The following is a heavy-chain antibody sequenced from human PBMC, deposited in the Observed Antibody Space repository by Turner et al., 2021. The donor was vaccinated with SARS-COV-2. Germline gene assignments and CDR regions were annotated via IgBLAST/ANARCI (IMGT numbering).Heavy chain of an antibody. D-gene: IGHD3-9*01. CDR3: ARDLNYYGMAV. CDR2: IYSGGTT. Sequence: EVQLVESGGALVQPGGSLRRSCAASGFTVSRNYMRCVRQAPGKGLEWVSLIYSGGTTYYADSVKGRFTISRHNSKNTLYLQMNSLRAEDTAVYYCARDLNYYGMAVWGQGTTVTVSS. J-gene: IGHJ6*02. V-gene: IGHV3-53*04. CDR1: GFTVSRNY.